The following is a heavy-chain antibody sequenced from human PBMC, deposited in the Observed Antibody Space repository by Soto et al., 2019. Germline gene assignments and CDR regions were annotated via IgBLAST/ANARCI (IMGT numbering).Heavy chain of an antibody. V-gene: IGHV3-23*01. J-gene: IGHJ4*02. CDR3: AKDRRAGGNSAFYFDF. CDR2: ISATGGGT. CDR1: GFKFSNYA. D-gene: IGHD3-16*01. Sequence: GGALRLSCAASGFKFSNYAMSWVRQAPGKGLEWVSLISATGGGTYYADSVKGRFTISRDNSHNTLYLQVHSLTAEDTAVYYCAKDRRAGGNSAFYFDFWGQGAQVTVSS.